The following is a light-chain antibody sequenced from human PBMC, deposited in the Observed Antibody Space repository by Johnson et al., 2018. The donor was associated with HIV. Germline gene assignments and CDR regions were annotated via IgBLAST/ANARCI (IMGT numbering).Light chain of an antibody. CDR3: GTWDTSLSTGGA. J-gene: IGLJ1*01. V-gene: IGLV1-51*02. CDR2: KNN. Sequence: QSVLTQPPSVSVAPGQKVTISCSGSSSTIGNKYVSWYQILPGTAPKLLIYKNNQRPSGIPDRFSVSKSGTSATLGITGPQTGDEADYYCGTWDTSLSTGGAFGTGTKVTVL. CDR1: SSTIGNKY.